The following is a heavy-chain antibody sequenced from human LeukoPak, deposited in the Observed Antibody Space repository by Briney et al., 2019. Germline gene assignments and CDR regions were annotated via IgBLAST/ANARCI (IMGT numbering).Heavy chain of an antibody. Sequence: GGSLRLSCAASGFSFSNYDIHWVRQAPGKGLEWVAVISYDGSNQYYVDSVKGRFTISRDNSRNTLYLQMNSLRAEDTAVYFCARGVSYTIRWYVYKWFDPWGQGTLVTVSS. CDR3: ARGVSYTIRWYVYKWFDP. J-gene: IGHJ5*02. V-gene: IGHV3-33*01. D-gene: IGHD6-13*01. CDR2: ISYDGSNQ. CDR1: GFSFSNYD.